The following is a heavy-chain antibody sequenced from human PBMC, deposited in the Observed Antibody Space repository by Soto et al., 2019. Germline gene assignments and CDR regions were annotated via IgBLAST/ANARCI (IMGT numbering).Heavy chain of an antibody. V-gene: IGHV3-30-3*01. D-gene: IGHD3-3*01. CDR2: ISYDGSNK. J-gene: IGHJ6*02. CDR3: ARVRFTYYYYYGMDV. Sequence: GGSLRLSCAASGFTFSSYAMHWVRQAPGKGLEWVAVISYDGSNKYYADSVKGRFTISRDNSKNTLYLQMNSLRAEDTAVYYCARVRFTYYYYYGMDVWGQGTTVTVSS. CDR1: GFTFSSYA.